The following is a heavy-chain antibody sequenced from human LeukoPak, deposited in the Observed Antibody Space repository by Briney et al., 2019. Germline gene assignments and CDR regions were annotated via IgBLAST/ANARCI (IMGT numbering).Heavy chain of an antibody. CDR2: ISSSSSTI. J-gene: IGHJ4*02. CDR3: ASSGITIFGVVFY. Sequence: GGSLRLSCTASGFTFSSYSMNWVRQAPGKGLEWVSYISSSSSTIYYVDSVKGRFTISRDNAKNSLYLQMNSLRDEDTAVYYCASSGITIFGVVFYWGQGTLVTVSS. CDR1: GFTFSSYS. D-gene: IGHD3-3*01. V-gene: IGHV3-48*02.